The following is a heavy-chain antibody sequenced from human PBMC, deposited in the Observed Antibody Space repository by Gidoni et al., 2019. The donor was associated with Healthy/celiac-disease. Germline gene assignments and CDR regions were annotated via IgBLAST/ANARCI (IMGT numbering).Heavy chain of an antibody. CDR3: AKGTSLRKYYYDSSGYLGY. CDR2: ISGSGGST. J-gene: IGHJ4*02. CDR1: GFTFSSYA. Sequence: VQLLESGGGLVQPGGSLRLSCAASGFTFSSYAMSWVRQAPGKGLEWVSAISGSGGSTYYADSVKGRFTISRDNSKNTLYLQMNSLRAEDTAVYYCAKGTSLRKYYYDSSGYLGYWGQGTLVTVSS. D-gene: IGHD3-22*01. V-gene: IGHV3-23*01.